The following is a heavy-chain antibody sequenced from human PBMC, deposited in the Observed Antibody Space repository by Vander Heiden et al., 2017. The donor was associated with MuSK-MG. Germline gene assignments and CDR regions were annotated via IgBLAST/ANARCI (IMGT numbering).Heavy chain of an antibody. J-gene: IGHJ4*02. Sequence: QVQLVQSGAEVKKPGASVKVSCKASGYTFTSYYMHWVRQAPGQGLEWMGIINPSGGSTSDAQKFQGRVTMTRDTSTRTGYMEMRRMRSEHTAVYYFARPASGSYGSDYGSQGTMVTVYS. V-gene: IGHV1-46*01. D-gene: IGHD1-26*01. CDR3: ARPASGSYGSDY. CDR1: GYTFTSYY. CDR2: INPSGGST.